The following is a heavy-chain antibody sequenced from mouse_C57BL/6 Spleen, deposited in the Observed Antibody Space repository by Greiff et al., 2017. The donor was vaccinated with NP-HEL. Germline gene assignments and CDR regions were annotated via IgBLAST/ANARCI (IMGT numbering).Heavy chain of an antibody. CDR1: GFTFSDYG. CDR2: ISNLAYSI. J-gene: IGHJ1*03. Sequence: VQLKESGGGLVQPGGSLKLSCAASGFTFSDYGMAWVRQAPRKGPEWVAFISNLAYSIYYADTVTGRFTISRENAKNTLYLEMSSLRSEDTAMYYCARHRDYGSSYWYFDVWGTGTTVTVSS. CDR3: ARHRDYGSSYWYFDV. V-gene: IGHV5-15*01. D-gene: IGHD1-1*01.